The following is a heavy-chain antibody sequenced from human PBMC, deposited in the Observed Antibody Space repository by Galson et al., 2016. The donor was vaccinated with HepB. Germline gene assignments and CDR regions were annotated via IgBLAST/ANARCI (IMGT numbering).Heavy chain of an antibody. CDR3: ARGVKDIVATIFDY. V-gene: IGHV4-31*11. CDR1: GGSTSSGGYC. CDR2: IHYSGST. J-gene: IGHJ4*02. D-gene: IGHD5-12*01. Sequence: TLSLTCAVSGGSTSSGGYCWTWIRQHPGQGLEWIGCIHYSGSTYYNPSLKSRITIPVDTSKNQFSLKLSSVTAADTAVYYCARGVKDIVATIFDYWGQGTLVTVSS.